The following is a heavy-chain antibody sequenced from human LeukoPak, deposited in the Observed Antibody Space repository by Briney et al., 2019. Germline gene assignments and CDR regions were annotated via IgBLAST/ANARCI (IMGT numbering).Heavy chain of an antibody. CDR3: ARDGTYYYGSGTIIGYFDY. V-gene: IGHV1-2*02. D-gene: IGHD3-10*01. Sequence: ASVKVSCKASGYTFTGYYMHWVRQAPGQGLEWMGWINPNSGGTNYAQKFQGRVTMTRDTSISTAYMELSRLRSDDTAVYYCARDGTYYYGSGTIIGYFDYWGQGTLVTVSS. J-gene: IGHJ4*02. CDR1: GYTFTGYY. CDR2: INPNSGGT.